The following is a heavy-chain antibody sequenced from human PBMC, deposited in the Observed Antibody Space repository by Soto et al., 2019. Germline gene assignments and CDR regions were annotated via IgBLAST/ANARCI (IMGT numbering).Heavy chain of an antibody. D-gene: IGHD1-26*01. V-gene: IGHV4-28*01. Sequence: PSETLSLTCAVSGYSISSSNWWGWIRQPPGKGLEWIGYIYYSGTTYYNPSLKSRVTMSVDTSKNQFSLKLTSVTAVHTAVYYCARREIQGPIDYWGQGTLVTVS. CDR1: GYSISSSNW. CDR3: ARREIQGPIDY. CDR2: IYYSGTT. J-gene: IGHJ4*02.